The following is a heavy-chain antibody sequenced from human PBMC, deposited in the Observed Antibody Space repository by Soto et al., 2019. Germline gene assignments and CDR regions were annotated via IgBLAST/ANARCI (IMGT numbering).Heavy chain of an antibody. D-gene: IGHD3-22*01. Sequence: QVQLVQSGAEVKKPGASVKVSCKASGYTFTSYGISWVRQAPGQGLEWMGWISAYNGDTKYAQRFQGRVTMTTDTSTSTGYMDLRSLRSDDTAVYYCARDFSMTVVVGGYWGQGTLVTVSS. J-gene: IGHJ4*02. V-gene: IGHV1-18*01. CDR2: ISAYNGDT. CDR1: GYTFTSYG. CDR3: ARDFSMTVVVGGY.